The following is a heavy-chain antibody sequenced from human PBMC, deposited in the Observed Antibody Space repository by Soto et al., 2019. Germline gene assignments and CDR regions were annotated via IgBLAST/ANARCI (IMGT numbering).Heavy chain of an antibody. CDR2: ISGGGETT. J-gene: IGHJ4*02. CDR1: GFTFSSYA. Sequence: EVQLLESGGGLVQPGGSLRLSCAASGFTFSSYAMWWVRQAPGKGLECVSAISGGGETTYYADSVKGRFTISRDNSKNTLYLQMNSLRAEDTALYYCAFNSGSGSYYFDYWGPGTLVTVSS. CDR3: AFNSGSGSYYFDY. V-gene: IGHV3-23*01. D-gene: IGHD3-10*01.